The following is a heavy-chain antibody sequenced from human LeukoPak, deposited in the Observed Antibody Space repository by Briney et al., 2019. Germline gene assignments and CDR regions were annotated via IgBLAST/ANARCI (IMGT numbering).Heavy chain of an antibody. Sequence: SETLSLTCTVSGGSISSYYWSWIRQPPGKGLEWIGRIYTSGSTNYNPSLKSRVTMSVDTSKNQFSLKLSSVTAADTAVYYCASAVRGYSYGYRVGAFDIWGQGTMVTVS. V-gene: IGHV4-4*07. CDR3: ASAVRGYSYGYRVGAFDI. J-gene: IGHJ3*02. D-gene: IGHD5-18*01. CDR2: IYTSGST. CDR1: GGSISSYY.